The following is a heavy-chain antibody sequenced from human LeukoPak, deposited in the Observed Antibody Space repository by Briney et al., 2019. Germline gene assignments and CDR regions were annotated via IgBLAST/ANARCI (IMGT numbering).Heavy chain of an antibody. D-gene: IGHD5-18*01. CDR3: ARAPIQLWSIDY. CDR1: GFSFSSYS. CDR2: ISSSSSYI. V-gene: IGHV3-21*01. J-gene: IGHJ4*02. Sequence: GGSLRLSCAASGFSFSSYSMNWVRQAPGKGLEWVSSISSSSSYIYYADSVKGRFTISRDNAKNSLYPQMNSLRAEDTAVYYCARAPIQLWSIDYWGQGTLVTVSS.